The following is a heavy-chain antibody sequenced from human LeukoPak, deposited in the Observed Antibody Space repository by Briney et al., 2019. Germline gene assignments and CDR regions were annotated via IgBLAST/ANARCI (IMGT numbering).Heavy chain of an antibody. Sequence: ASVKVSCKASGHTFTSYYMHWVRQAPGQGLEWMGIINPSGGSTSYAQKFQGRVTMTRDTSISTAYMELSRLRFDDTAVYYCARFDTMVRGDWAWGQGTLVTVSS. J-gene: IGHJ5*02. D-gene: IGHD3-10*01. V-gene: IGHV1-46*01. CDR1: GHTFTSYY. CDR2: INPSGGST. CDR3: ARFDTMVRGDWA.